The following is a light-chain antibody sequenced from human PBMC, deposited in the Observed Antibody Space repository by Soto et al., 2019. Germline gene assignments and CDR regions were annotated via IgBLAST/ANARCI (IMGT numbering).Light chain of an antibody. CDR3: ATWDDSLSNYV. Sequence: QSVLTQPPSVSGSPGQSVTISCTGSSSDVGSYNRVSWYQQPPGTAPKLMIYDVSNRPSGVPDRFSGSKSGTSASLAISGLRSEDEADYYCATWDDSLSNYVFGTGTKVTVL. CDR1: SSDVGSYNR. J-gene: IGLJ1*01. CDR2: DVS. V-gene: IGLV2-18*01.